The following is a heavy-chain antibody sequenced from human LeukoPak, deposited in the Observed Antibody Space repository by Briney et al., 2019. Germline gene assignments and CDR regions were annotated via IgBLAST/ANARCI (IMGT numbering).Heavy chain of an antibody. Sequence: GGSLRLSCAASGFTFSSYGMNWVRQAPGKGLEWVSYISSTSSTIYYADSVKGRFTISRDNANNSLCLQMNSLRDEDTAVYYCARTRLNDYWGQGTLVTVSS. V-gene: IGHV3-48*02. CDR3: ARTRLNDY. J-gene: IGHJ4*02. CDR2: ISSTSSTI. CDR1: GFTFSSYG.